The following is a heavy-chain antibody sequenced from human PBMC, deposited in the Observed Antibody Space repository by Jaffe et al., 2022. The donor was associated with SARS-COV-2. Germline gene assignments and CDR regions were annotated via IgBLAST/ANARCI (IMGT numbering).Heavy chain of an antibody. J-gene: IGHJ4*02. CDR3: APLTASFPFDY. Sequence: EVQLVESGGGLVKPGGSLRLSCAASGFTFSTYTMNWVRQAPGKGLEWVSSISSSSSSIYYADSVKGRFTISRDNAKNSLYLQMNSLRAEDTAVYYCAPLTASFPFDYWGQGTLVTVSS. D-gene: IGHD3-9*01. CDR1: GFTFSTYT. V-gene: IGHV3-21*01. CDR2: ISSSSSSI.